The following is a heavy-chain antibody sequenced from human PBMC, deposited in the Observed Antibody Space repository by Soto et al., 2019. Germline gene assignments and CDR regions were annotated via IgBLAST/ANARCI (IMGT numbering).Heavy chain of an antibody. Sequence: GGSLRLSCAASGFSFSSFTMNWVRQAPGKGLEWISYITASGGTIFYADSVRGRFTISRDNAKDSLYLQMDSLRPEDTAVYYCVREDYYGSGSPDYWGRGTLVTVSS. J-gene: IGHJ4*02. CDR2: ITASGGTI. D-gene: IGHD3-10*01. V-gene: IGHV3-48*01. CDR1: GFSFSSFT. CDR3: VREDYYGSGSPDY.